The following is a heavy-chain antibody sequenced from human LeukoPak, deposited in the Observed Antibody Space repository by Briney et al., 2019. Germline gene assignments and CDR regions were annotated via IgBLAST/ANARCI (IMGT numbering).Heavy chain of an antibody. CDR1: GGSISSSSYY. CDR2: IYYSGST. V-gene: IGHV4-39*07. D-gene: IGHD2-21*01. Sequence: SETLSLTCTVSGGSISSSSYYWGWIRQPPGKGLEWIGSIYYSGSTYYNPSLKSRVTISVDTSKNQFSLKLSSVTAADTAVYYCARAPVGGGELGYYGMDVWGQGTTVTVSS. CDR3: ARAPVGGGELGYYGMDV. J-gene: IGHJ6*02.